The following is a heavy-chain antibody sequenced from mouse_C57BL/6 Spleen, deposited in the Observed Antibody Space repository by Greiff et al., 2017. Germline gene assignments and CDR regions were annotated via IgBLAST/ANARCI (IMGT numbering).Heavy chain of an antibody. V-gene: IGHV1-26*01. Sequence: VQLQQAGPELVKPGASVKISCKASGYTFTDYYMNWVKQSHGKSLEWIGDINPNNGGTSYNQKFKGKATLTVDKSSSTAYMELRSLTSEDSAVYYCARGRDWDYAKDYWGQGTSVTVSS. CDR1: GYTFTDYY. J-gene: IGHJ4*01. CDR2: INPNNGGT. CDR3: ARGRDWDYAKDY. D-gene: IGHD4-1*01.